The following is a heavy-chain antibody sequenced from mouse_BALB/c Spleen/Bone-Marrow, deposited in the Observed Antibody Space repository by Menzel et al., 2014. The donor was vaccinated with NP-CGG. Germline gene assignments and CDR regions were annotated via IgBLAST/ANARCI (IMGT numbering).Heavy chain of an antibody. V-gene: IGHV4-2*02. J-gene: IGHJ1*01. CDR2: INPGSSTI. D-gene: IGHD1-1*01. Sequence: EVKLEESGGGLVQPGGSLNLSCAASGFDFSRYWMSWARQAPGKGQEWIGEINPGSSTINYTPSLKDKFIISRDNAKNTLYLQMSKVRSEDTALYYCARSGNYWYFDVWGAGTTVTVSS. CDR1: GFDFSRYW. CDR3: ARSGNYWYFDV.